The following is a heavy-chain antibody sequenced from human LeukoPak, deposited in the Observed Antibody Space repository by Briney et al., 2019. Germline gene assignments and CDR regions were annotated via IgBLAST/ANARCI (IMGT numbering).Heavy chain of an antibody. Sequence: GGSLRLSCAASGFTFSSYEMNWVRQAPGKGLEWVPYISSSGSTIYYADSVKGRFTISRDNAKNSLYLQMNSLRAEDTAVYYCARDPRSSSWYYWGQGTLVTVSS. CDR3: ARDPRSSSWYY. D-gene: IGHD6-13*01. J-gene: IGHJ4*02. CDR2: ISSSGSTI. CDR1: GFTFSSYE. V-gene: IGHV3-48*03.